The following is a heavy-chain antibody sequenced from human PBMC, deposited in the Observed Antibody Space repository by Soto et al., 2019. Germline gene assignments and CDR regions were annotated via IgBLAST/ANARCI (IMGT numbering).Heavy chain of an antibody. V-gene: IGHV3-64D*06. CDR3: VKGLYDILTGYYLY. J-gene: IGHJ4*02. CDR2: INNNGGDT. Sequence: GGSLRLSCSASGFTFSSFAMRWVRQAPGKGLEYVSDINNNGGDTYYADSVKGRFTIPRDNSKNTLYLQMSSLRAEDTAVYYCVKGLYDILTGYYLYWGQGNLVTVSS. CDR1: GFTFSSFA. D-gene: IGHD3-9*01.